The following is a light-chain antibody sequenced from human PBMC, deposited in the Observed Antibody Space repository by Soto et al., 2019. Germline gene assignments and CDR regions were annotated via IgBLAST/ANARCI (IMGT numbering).Light chain of an antibody. CDR1: QSVSSN. CDR2: GAS. J-gene: IGKJ5*01. CDR3: QPYNTWPPST. Sequence: ESVLTQSPGTLSLSPGEGVTLSCRASQSVSSNLAWYQQRPGQAPRLLVYGASTRATGIPARFSGSGSGTEFTLTISSLQSEDFAVYYCQPYNTWPPSTFGQGTLLEVK. V-gene: IGKV3-15*01.